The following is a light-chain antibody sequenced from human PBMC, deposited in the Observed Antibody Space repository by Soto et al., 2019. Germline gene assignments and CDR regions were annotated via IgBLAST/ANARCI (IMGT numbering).Light chain of an antibody. CDR2: AAS. Sequence: DMEMAQSPSSLSASVGDRVTITCRASQSISNYLNWYQHKPGKVPKLLIYAASSLQSGVATRFSDPGSGTHITLTINSLHPEDVATYYCQESYGTPLTFGGGTKIEIK. J-gene: IGKJ4*01. V-gene: IGKV1-39*01. CDR3: QESYGTPLT. CDR1: QSISNY.